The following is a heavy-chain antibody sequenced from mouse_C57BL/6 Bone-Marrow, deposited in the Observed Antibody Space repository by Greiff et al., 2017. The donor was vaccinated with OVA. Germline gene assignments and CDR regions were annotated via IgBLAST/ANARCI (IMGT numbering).Heavy chain of an antibody. Sequence: VHLVESGAELVKPGASVKMSCKASGYTFTTYPIEWMKQNHGKSLEWIGNFHPYTDDTTYNEKFKGKATLTVEKSSSTVYVELSRLTSEDSAVYYCARGTYYGSFDYWGKGTTLTVSS. D-gene: IGHD1-1*01. CDR2: FHPYTDDT. J-gene: IGHJ2*01. V-gene: IGHV1-47*01. CDR1: GYTFTTYP. CDR3: ARGTYYGSFDY.